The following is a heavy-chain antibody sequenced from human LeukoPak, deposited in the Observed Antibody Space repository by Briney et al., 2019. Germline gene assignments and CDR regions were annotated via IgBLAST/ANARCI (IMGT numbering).Heavy chain of an antibody. V-gene: IGHV3-11*05. J-gene: IGHJ4*02. Sequence: AGSLRLSCAASGFTFSDFYMNWIRQAPGKGREWGSYISSSSGDTNYADSVKGRFTTFRDNAKNSLYLQMHSLRAEDTAVYYCARGYPWRSDIDYWGQGTLVTVSS. D-gene: IGHD6-19*01. CDR2: ISSSSGDT. CDR1: GFTFSDFY. CDR3: ARGYPWRSDIDY.